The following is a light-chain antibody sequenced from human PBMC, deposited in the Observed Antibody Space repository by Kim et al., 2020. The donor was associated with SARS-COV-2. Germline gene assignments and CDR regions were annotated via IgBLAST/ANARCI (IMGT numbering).Light chain of an antibody. CDR1: SVAVTSRPC. J-gene: IGLJ2*01. CDR3: LLSYSGLVF. Sequence: TLTLGCASHSVAVTSRPCPAWFQRKPGQARRTLLYDSSHTHSWIPPRFSGALLGGNAALTLSGAQSEDEADYYCLLSYSGLVFFGGGTQLTDL. CDR2: DSS. V-gene: IGLV7-46*01.